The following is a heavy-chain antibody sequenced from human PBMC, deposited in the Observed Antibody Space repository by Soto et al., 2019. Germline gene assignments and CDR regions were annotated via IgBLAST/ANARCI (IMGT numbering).Heavy chain of an antibody. CDR1: GFTFSSYA. Sequence: EVQLLESGGGLVQPGGSLRLSCAASGFTFSSYAMSWVRQAPGQGLEWVSAISGSGGSTYYADSVKGRFTISRDNSKNTMYLQMNSLRAEDTAVYYCAKDSDFRAAAGGGVDYGMDVWGQGTTVTVSS. V-gene: IGHV3-23*01. D-gene: IGHD6-13*01. CDR2: ISGSGGST. J-gene: IGHJ6*02. CDR3: AKDSDFRAAAGGGVDYGMDV.